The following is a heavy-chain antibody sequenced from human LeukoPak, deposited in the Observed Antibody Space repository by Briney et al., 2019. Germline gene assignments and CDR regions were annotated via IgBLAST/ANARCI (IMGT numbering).Heavy chain of an antibody. V-gene: IGHV3-30*18. CDR1: GLTFNNYG. CDR2: ISDDGSHK. CDR3: AKGRPHNSDSVEFDY. Sequence: GRSLRLSCTMFGLTFNNYGVHWVRQAPGKGLEWVAGISDDGSHKYYGDSVKGRLTISRDNSRSMVYLQVNSLRAEDTAVYYCAKGRPHNSDSVEFDYWGQGTLVTVSS. J-gene: IGHJ4*02. D-gene: IGHD5/OR15-5a*01.